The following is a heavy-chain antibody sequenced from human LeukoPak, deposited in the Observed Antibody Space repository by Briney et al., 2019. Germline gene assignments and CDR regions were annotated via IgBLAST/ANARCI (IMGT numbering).Heavy chain of an antibody. Sequence: SETLSRTCTVSGGSISSSSYYWGWIRQPPGKGLEWIGSIYYSGSTYYNPSLKSRVTISVDTSKNQFSLKLSSVTAADTAVYYCARQGSSGTEVDYWGQGTLVTVSS. CDR1: GGSISSSSYY. CDR2: IYYSGST. J-gene: IGHJ4*02. V-gene: IGHV4-39*01. D-gene: IGHD6-19*01. CDR3: ARQGSSGTEVDY.